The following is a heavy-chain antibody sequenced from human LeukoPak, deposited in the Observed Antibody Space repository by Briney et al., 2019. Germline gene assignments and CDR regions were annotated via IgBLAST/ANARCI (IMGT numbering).Heavy chain of an antibody. J-gene: IGHJ4*02. CDR2: IYYSGST. Sequence: SETLSLTCTVSGGSISSSSYYWGWIRQPPGKGLEWIGSIYYSGSTYYNPSLKSRVTISVDTSKNQFSLKLSSVTAADTAVYYCARAGGYYYGSSGFDYWGQGTLVTVSS. CDR3: ARAGGYYYGSSGFDY. CDR1: GGSISSSSYY. V-gene: IGHV4-39*07. D-gene: IGHD3-22*01.